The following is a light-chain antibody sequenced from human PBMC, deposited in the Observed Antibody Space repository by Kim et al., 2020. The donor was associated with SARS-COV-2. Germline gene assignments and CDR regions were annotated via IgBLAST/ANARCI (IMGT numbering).Light chain of an antibody. V-gene: IGKV1-27*01. J-gene: IGKJ4*01. CDR1: QEISNS. Sequence: ASVRDRVTITWRASQEISNSLVLYQQKPREVPKVLIYATSTLQSGVPFRFSGSGSGTDFSLTISSLQPEYVATYDCQKYNSAPFIFGGGTKLEIK. CDR2: ATS. CDR3: QKYNSAPFI.